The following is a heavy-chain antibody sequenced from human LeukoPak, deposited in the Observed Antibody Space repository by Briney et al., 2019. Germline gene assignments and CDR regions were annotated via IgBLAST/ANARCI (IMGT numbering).Heavy chain of an antibody. CDR1: GGSVSSGSYY. J-gene: IGHJ5*02. D-gene: IGHD2-21*02. Sequence: SETLSLTCTVSGGSVSSGSYYWSWIRQPPGKGLEWIGYIYYSGSTNYNPSLKSRVTISVDTSKNQFSLKLSSVTAADTAVYYCARDQGPLAYCGGDCYSGWFDPWGQGTLVTVSS. V-gene: IGHV4-61*01. CDR3: ARDQGPLAYCGGDCYSGWFDP. CDR2: IYYSGST.